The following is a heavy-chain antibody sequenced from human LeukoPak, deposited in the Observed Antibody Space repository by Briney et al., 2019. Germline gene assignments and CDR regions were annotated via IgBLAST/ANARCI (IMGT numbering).Heavy chain of an antibody. Sequence: GGSLRLSCAASGFTVSSNYMSWVRQAPGKGLEWVSVIYSGGSTYYADSVKGRFAISRDNSKNTLYLQMNSLRAEDTAVYYCARDEYGGNSITDYWGQGTLVTVSS. V-gene: IGHV3-53*01. CDR2: IYSGGST. J-gene: IGHJ4*02. CDR3: ARDEYGGNSITDY. CDR1: GFTVSSNY. D-gene: IGHD4-23*01.